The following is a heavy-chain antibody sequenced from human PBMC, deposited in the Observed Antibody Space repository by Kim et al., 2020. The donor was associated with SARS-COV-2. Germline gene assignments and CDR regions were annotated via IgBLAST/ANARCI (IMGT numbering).Heavy chain of an antibody. CDR1: GFTFSSYG. Sequence: GGSLRLSCAASGFTFSSYGMHWVRQAPGKGLEWVAVISYDGSNKYYADSVKGRFTISRDNSKNTLYLQMNSLRAEDTAVYYCAKDAPTGMIVVVEGGGYFDYWGQGTLVTVSS. V-gene: IGHV3-30*18. D-gene: IGHD3-22*01. CDR2: ISYDGSNK. J-gene: IGHJ4*02. CDR3: AKDAPTGMIVVVEGGGYFDY.